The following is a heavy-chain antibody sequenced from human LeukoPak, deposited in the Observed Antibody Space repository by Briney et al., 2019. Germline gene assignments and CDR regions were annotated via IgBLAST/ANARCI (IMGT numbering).Heavy chain of an antibody. CDR3: AGGNDYVWGSYRPGFY. CDR2: ISGSGGST. Sequence: PGGSLRLSCAASGFTFSRYAMSWVRQAPGKGLEWVSAISGSGGSTYYADSVKGRFTISRDNAKNSLYLQMNSLRAEDTAVYYCAGGNDYVWGSYRPGFYWGQGTLVTVSS. J-gene: IGHJ4*02. CDR1: GFTFSRYA. D-gene: IGHD3-16*02. V-gene: IGHV3-23*01.